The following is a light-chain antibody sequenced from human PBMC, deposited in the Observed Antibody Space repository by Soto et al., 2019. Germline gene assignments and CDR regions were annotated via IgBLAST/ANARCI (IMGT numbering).Light chain of an antibody. CDR3: QQYGTSPWA. CDR2: AAS. CDR1: QSVGRNY. J-gene: IGKJ1*01. Sequence: EIVLTQFPGTLSLSPGVRATLSCRASQSVGRNYVAWYQQKPGQAPRVIIYAASNRASGIPDRFSGSGSGSDFTLTICRLEPEDFAVYYCQQYGTSPWAFGQGTKVEIK. V-gene: IGKV3-20*01.